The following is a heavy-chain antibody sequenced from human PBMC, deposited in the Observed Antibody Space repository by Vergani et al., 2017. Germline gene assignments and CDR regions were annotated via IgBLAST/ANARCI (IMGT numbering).Heavy chain of an antibody. CDR2: ISWNSGSI. CDR1: GFTFDDYA. D-gene: IGHD3-22*01. CDR3: AKDSMGDYYDSSGLDY. J-gene: IGHJ4*02. Sequence: EVQLLESGGGLVQPGGSLRLSCAASGFTFDDYAMHWVRQAPGKGLEWVSGISWNSGSIGYADSVKGRFTISRDNAKNSLYLQMNSLRAEDTALYYCAKDSMGDYYDSSGLDYWGQGTLVTVSS. V-gene: IGHV3-9*01.